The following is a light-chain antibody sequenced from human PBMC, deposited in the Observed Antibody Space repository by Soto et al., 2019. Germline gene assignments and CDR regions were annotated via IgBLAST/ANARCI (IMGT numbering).Light chain of an antibody. J-gene: IGKJ1*01. V-gene: IGKV2-28*01. CDR3: MQALQTWT. Sequence: EIVMTQSPLSLPVTPGEPASISCRSSQSLLHSNGYNFLNWYLQKPGQSPHLLIFLGSNRASGVPDRFSGSGSGTDFTLKISRVEAEDVGVYYCMQALQTWTFGQGTKVEIK. CDR2: LGS. CDR1: QSLLHSNGYNF.